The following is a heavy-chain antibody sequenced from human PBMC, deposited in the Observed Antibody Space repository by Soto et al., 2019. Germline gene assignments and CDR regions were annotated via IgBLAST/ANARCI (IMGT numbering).Heavy chain of an antibody. CDR3: ARDPGNNYDFWSGYYTGANFDY. D-gene: IGHD3-3*01. CDR2: ISAYNGNT. CDR1: GYTFTSYG. Sequence: ASVKVSCKASGYTFTSYGISWVRQAPGQGLEWMGWISAYNGNTNYAQKLQGRVTMTTDTSTSTAYMELRSLRSDDTAVYYCARDPGNNYDFWSGYYTGANFDYWGQGTLVTVSS. J-gene: IGHJ4*02. V-gene: IGHV1-18*01.